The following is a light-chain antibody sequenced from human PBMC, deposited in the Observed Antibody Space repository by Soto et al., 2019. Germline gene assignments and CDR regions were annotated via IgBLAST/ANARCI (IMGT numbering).Light chain of an antibody. Sequence: QSALTQPASVSGSPGQSITISCTGTSNDINDYNYISWYQHHPGKAPKVIIYKVTNRPSGVSDRFSGSRSGNMASMTISALQPEDEAHYYCASYTSPSFWVFGGGTKLTVL. J-gene: IGLJ3*02. CDR3: ASYTSPSFWV. CDR2: KVT. V-gene: IGLV2-14*01. CDR1: SNDINDYNY.